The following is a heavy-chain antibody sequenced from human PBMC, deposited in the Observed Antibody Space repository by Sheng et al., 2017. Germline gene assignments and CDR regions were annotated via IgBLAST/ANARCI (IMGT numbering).Heavy chain of an antibody. CDR1: GYTLNSYD. D-gene: IGHD3-22*01. CDR3: ARGRHSDSSGNYYNFDY. CDR2: MNPNNGNT. J-gene: IGHJ4*02. V-gene: IGHV1-8*01. Sequence: QVQLVQSGAEVKKPGASVKVSCRASGYTLNSYDINWVRQAAGQGLEWMGWMNPNNGNTGYAQKFQGRVIMTRNTSISTAYMELSSLRSDDTAVYYCARGRHSDSSGNYYNFDYWGQGTLVTVS.